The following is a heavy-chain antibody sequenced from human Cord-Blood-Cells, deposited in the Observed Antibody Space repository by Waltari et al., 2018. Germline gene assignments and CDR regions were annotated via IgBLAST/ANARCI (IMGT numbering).Heavy chain of an antibody. CDR3: AREKQQLVDY. CDR2: IYYSGST. Sequence: QLQLQESGPGLVKPSETLSLTCTVSGGSITSSSYYWGWIRQPPGKGLEWIGSIYYSGSTYYNPSLKSRVTISVDTSKNQFSLKLSSVTAADTAVYYCAREKQQLVDYWGQGTLVTVSS. J-gene: IGHJ4*02. CDR1: GGSITSSSYY. V-gene: IGHV4-39*07. D-gene: IGHD6-13*01.